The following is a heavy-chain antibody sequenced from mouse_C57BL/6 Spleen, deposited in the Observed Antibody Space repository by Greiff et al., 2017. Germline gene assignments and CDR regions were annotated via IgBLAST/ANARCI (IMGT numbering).Heavy chain of an antibody. V-gene: IGHV1-15*01. CDR3: TRGDAMDY. CDR2: IDPETCGT. CDR1: GYTFTDYE. J-gene: IGHJ4*01. Sequence: VKLVESGAELVRPGASVTLSCKASGYTFTDYEMHWVQQTPVHGLEWIGAIDPETCGTAYNQKFKGKAILTADKSSSTAYMELRSLTSEDSAVYYCTRGDAMDYWGQGTSVTVSS.